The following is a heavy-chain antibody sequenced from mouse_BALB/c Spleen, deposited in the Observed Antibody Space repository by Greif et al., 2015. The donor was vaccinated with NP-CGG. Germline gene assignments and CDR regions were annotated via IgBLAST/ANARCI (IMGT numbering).Heavy chain of an antibody. CDR3: ARNRRRGLFFDY. CDR1: GFNTKDTY. V-gene: IGHV14-3*02. CDR2: IDPANGDP. D-gene: IGHD3-1*01. Sequence: EVQLQQSGEELVKPGASVKLSCTASGFNTKDTYMHWVKQRPEQGLAWIGRIDPANGDPKYDPKFQGKATITADTSSNMAYLQLSSLTSEDTAVHYGARNRRRGLFFDYLCLGTTLTVSS. J-gene: IGHJ2*01.